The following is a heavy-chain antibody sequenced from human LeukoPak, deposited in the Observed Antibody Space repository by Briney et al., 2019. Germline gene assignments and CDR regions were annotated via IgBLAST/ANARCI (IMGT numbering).Heavy chain of an antibody. J-gene: IGHJ6*03. CDR1: GGSISSYY. V-gene: IGHV4-4*09. Sequence: KPSETLSLTCTVSGGSISSYYWSWIRQPPGKGLEWIGYIYTSGSTNYNPSLKSRVTISVGTSKNQFSLKLSSVTAADTAVYYCARYSSGWYLDYYYYMDVWGKGTTVTVSS. CDR2: IYTSGST. D-gene: IGHD6-19*01. CDR3: ARYSSGWYLDYYYYMDV.